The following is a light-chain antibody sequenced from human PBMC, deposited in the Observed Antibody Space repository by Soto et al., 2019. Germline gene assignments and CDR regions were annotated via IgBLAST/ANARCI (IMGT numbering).Light chain of an antibody. J-gene: IGLJ1*01. CDR2: GVT. CDR3: CSLTTSHTYV. Sequence: QSALTQPASVSGSPGQSLTISCTGTTSDIGFYDYVSWYQQYPGKAPKLLIYGVTIRPSGISNRFSGSKSGSTASLTISGLRDEDEADYYCCSLTTSHTYVFGSGTKV. V-gene: IGLV2-14*01. CDR1: TSDIGFYDY.